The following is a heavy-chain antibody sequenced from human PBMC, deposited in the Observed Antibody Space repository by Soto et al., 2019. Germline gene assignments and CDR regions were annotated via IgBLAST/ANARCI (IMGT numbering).Heavy chain of an antibody. D-gene: IGHD3-22*01. CDR1: GYSISSGSY. V-gene: IGHV4-38-2*02. CDR3: ARHPNYDSSGYYYFFDY. J-gene: IGHJ4*02. CDR2: IYHGGTT. Sequence: PSETLSLTCTVSGYSISSGSYWAWIRQPPGKGPEWIASIYHGGTTYYNPSLKSRVTISVDTSKNQFSLKLSSVTAADTAVYYCARHPNYDSSGYYYFFDYWGQGTLVTVSS.